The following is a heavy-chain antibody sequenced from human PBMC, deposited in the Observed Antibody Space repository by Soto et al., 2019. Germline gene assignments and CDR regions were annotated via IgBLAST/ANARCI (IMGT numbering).Heavy chain of an antibody. D-gene: IGHD1-26*01. CDR2: ISGSGRTI. CDR3: AKVGPSYYYGMDV. J-gene: IGHJ6*02. Sequence: GGSLRLSCAASGLDFSSEVMCWVRQAPGKGLEWVSSISGSGRTIYHADSMRGRFAISRDNSKNSLYLQLNNLRVDDTAVYYCAKVGPSYYYGMDVWGQGTTVTAP. CDR1: GLDFSSEV. V-gene: IGHV3-23*01.